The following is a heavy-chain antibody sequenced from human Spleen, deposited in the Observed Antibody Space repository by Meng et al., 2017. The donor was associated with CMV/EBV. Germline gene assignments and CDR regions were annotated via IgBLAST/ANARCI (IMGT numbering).Heavy chain of an antibody. CDR2: INGHSGGT. Sequence: SCKTSGYTFTDYYIHWVRQAPGQGPEWMGWINGHSGGTNFAQKFQGRVTMTRDTSDSTAYMELSGLGSEDTAVYSCARGVAGPFDPWGQGTLVTVSS. J-gene: IGHJ5*02. CDR1: GYTFTDYY. V-gene: IGHV1-2*02. CDR3: ARGVAGPFDP. D-gene: IGHD6-19*01.